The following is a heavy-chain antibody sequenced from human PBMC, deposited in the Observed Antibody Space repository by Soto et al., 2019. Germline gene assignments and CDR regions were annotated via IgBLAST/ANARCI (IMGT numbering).Heavy chain of an antibody. CDR1: GFTFSSYG. J-gene: IGHJ4*02. Sequence: PGGSLRLSCAASGFTFSSYGMHWVRQAPGKGLEWVAVISYDGSNKYYADSVKGRFTISRDNSKNTLYLQMNSLRAEDTAVYYCAKDRGHYDSSGYPGDYWGQGTLVTVSS. V-gene: IGHV3-30*18. CDR3: AKDRGHYDSSGYPGDY. CDR2: ISYDGSNK. D-gene: IGHD3-22*01.